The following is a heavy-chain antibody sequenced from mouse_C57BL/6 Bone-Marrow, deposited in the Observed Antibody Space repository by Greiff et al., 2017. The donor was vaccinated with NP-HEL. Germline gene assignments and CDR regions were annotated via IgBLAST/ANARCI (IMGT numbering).Heavy chain of an antibody. Sequence: EVKVVESGGDLVKPGGSLKLSCAASGFTFSSYGMSWVRQTPDKRLEWVATISSGGSYTYSPDRVKGRFTISRDNAKNTLYLQMSSLKSEDTAMYYCARRTYYSNYVFFYAMDYWGQGTSVTVSS. CDR3: ARRTYYSNYVFFYAMDY. D-gene: IGHD2-5*01. J-gene: IGHJ4*01. V-gene: IGHV5-6*02. CDR2: ISSGGSYT. CDR1: GFTFSSYG.